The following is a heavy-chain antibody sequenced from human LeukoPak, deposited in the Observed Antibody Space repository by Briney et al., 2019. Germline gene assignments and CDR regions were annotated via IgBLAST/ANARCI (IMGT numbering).Heavy chain of an antibody. J-gene: IGHJ4*02. CDR2: IRQDGNER. Sequence: PGGSLRLSCVASGFTVSNYWMTWVRQAPGKGLQWVANIRQDGNERYFVDSVKGRFTISRDNAKNSLYLQMNSLRAEDTAVYYCARLVAGAGITYWGQGTLATVSS. CDR1: GFTVSNYW. CDR3: ARLVAGAGITY. D-gene: IGHD6-19*01. V-gene: IGHV3-7*05.